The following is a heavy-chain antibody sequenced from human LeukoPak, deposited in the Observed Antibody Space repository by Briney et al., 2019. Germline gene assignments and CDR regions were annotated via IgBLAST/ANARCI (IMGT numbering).Heavy chain of an antibody. J-gene: IGHJ4*02. CDR2: ISYDGSNK. V-gene: IGHV3-30*18. CDR3: AKDDYYDSSGYYDY. D-gene: IGHD3-22*01. CDR1: GFTFSSYG. Sequence: GGSLRLSCAASGFTFSSYGMHWVRQAPGKGLEWVAVISYDGSNKYYADSVKGRFTISRDSSKNTLYLQMNSLRAEDTAVYYCAKDDYYDSSGYYDYWGQGTLVTVSS.